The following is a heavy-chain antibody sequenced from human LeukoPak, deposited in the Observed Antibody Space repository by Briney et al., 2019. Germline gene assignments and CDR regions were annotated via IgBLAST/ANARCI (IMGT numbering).Heavy chain of an antibody. D-gene: IGHD1-26*01. CDR1: GFTFSDHP. V-gene: IGHV3-48*02. J-gene: IGHJ4*02. CDR2: ISGGSDAI. Sequence: GRSLRLSCAASGFTFSDHPMNWVRQAPGEGLEWVSYISGGSDAIYYADSVKGRFTISRDNAKNSLYLQMNSLRDEDTAVYFCARDRPPVGAIDYWGQGTLVTVSS. CDR3: ARDRPPVGAIDY.